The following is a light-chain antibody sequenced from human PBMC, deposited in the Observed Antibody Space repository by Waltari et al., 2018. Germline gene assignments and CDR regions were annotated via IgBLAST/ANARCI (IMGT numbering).Light chain of an antibody. J-gene: IGLJ2*01. CDR2: YDD. V-gene: IGLV1-36*01. Sequence: QSVLTQPPSVSEAPRQRVTISCSGSSSNIGNNAVNWYQQLPGKAPKLLIYYDDLLPSGVSDRFSGSKSGNSASLAISGLQSEDEADYYCAAWDDSLSGPVFGGGTKLTVL. CDR1: SSNIGNNA. CDR3: AAWDDSLSGPV.